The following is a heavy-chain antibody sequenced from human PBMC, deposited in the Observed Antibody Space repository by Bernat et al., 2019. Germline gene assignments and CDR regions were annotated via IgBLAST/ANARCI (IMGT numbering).Heavy chain of an antibody. J-gene: IGHJ4*02. CDR2: VHGDGSSA. V-gene: IGHV3-74*01. CDR1: GFTFSTYW. D-gene: IGHD2-2*01. CDR3: ARSLGGPYQFDH. Sequence: EVQLVESGGDLVQPGGSLRLSCAVSGFTFSTYWMHWVRQDPGKGLVWVSRVHGDGSSAAYAASVKGRFTISRDNAKNTLFLQMDSLRAEDTAVYYCARSLGGPYQFDHWGQGTLVTASS.